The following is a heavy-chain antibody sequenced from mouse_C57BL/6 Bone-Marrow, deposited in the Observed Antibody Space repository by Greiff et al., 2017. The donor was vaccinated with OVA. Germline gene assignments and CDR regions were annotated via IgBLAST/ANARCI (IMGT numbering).Heavy chain of an antibody. Sequence: DVKLQESGGGLVQPGGSLKLSCAASGIDFSRYWMSWVRRAPGKGLEWIGEINPDSSTINYAPSLKDKFIISRDNAKNTLYLQMSKVRSEDTALYYCARPGYYDVRSLDYWGQGTTLTVSS. J-gene: IGHJ2*01. CDR2: INPDSSTI. CDR1: GIDFSRYW. V-gene: IGHV4-1*01. CDR3: ARPGYYDVRSLDY. D-gene: IGHD2-4*01.